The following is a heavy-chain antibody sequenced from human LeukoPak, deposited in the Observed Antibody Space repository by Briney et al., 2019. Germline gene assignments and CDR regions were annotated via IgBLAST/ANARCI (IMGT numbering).Heavy chain of an antibody. Sequence: SVKVSCKASGGTFSSYAISWVRQGPGPGLEWMGGIITIFGTANYAQTFQGRVTITAAESTSTAYMELSSLRSEDTAVYYCAGPSPISSWYHRAFDSLGQATMVTVCS. D-gene: IGHD6-13*01. CDR3: AGPSPISSWYHRAFDS. CDR1: GGTFSSYA. V-gene: IGHV1-69*13. J-gene: IGHJ3*02. CDR2: IITIFGTA.